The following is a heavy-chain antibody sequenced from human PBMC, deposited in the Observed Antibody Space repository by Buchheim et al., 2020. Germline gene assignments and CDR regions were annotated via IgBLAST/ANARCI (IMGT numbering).Heavy chain of an antibody. CDR1: GYTLSSNY. CDR3: ARGKGGLPAAMYNWFDP. Sequence: QEQLVQSGAEVKKPGASVKVSCKASGYTLSSNYMHWVRQAPGQGLEWMGVINPSGGSTTYAQKFQGRVTMTRDTSTSTVYLELSSLRSEDTAVYYCARGKGGLPAAMYNWFDPWGQGTL. D-gene: IGHD2-2*01. V-gene: IGHV1-46*01. CDR2: INPSGGST. J-gene: IGHJ5*02.